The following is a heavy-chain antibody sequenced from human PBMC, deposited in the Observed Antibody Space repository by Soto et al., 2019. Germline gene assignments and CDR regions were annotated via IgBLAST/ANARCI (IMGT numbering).Heavy chain of an antibody. D-gene: IGHD2-15*01. CDR2: IIPVIGVV. Sequence: QVQLVQSGAEVKKPGSSVKVSCKASGGTFTSYIISWVRQAPGQGLEWMGRIIPVIGVVYYAQKFQGRVTITADTSTTTAYMDLSGLRSDDTAVYYCANAPNPGSATPSYYGTDVWGQGTTVPVSS. V-gene: IGHV1-69*02. CDR1: GGTFTSYI. CDR3: ANAPNPGSATPSYYGTDV. J-gene: IGHJ6*02.